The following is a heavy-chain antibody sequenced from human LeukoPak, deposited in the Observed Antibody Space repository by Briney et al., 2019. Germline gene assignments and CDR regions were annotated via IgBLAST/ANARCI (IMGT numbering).Heavy chain of an antibody. CDR2: ISGSGDRT. CDR3: AKDAQGVLPDAFYV. Sequence: GGSLRLSCAASGFTFNIYDMTWVSQAPGKGLEWVSGISGSGDRTYYVDFVKGRFTISRDKSRSTLYLRLNSLRAYVTALDDCAKDAQGVLPDAFYVWGHGTMVSDSS. J-gene: IGHJ3*01. D-gene: IGHD3-10*01. V-gene: IGHV3-23*01. CDR1: GFTFNIYD.